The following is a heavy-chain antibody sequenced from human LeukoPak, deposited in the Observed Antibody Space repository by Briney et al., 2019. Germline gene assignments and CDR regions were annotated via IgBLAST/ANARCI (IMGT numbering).Heavy chain of an antibody. CDR3: AKAYCSSTNCYSPGS. CDR2: ISDSGGGT. Sequence: AGGSLRLSCAASGFTFSSYVMSWVRQAPGKGLEWVSLISDSGGGTYYADSVKGRFTISRDNSKSTLYLQMNSLRAEDTAVYYCAKAYCSSTNCYSPGSWGQGTLVTVSS. D-gene: IGHD2-2*01. J-gene: IGHJ5*02. V-gene: IGHV3-23*01. CDR1: GFTFSSYV.